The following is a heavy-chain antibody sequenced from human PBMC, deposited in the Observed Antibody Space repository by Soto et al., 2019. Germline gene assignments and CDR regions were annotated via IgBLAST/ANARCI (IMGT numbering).Heavy chain of an antibody. CDR1: GGSISSGTYY. V-gene: IGHV4-31*03. CDR2: IYHSGIT. Sequence: PSETLSLTCTVSGGSISSGTYYWSWLRQFPGRGLEWIGYIYHSGITYYNPSLKSRVTMSIDTSRNQFSLRLTSVTAADTAVYYCARVQFNNYLDHWGQGTLVTVPS. J-gene: IGHJ4*02. CDR3: ARVQFNNYLDH.